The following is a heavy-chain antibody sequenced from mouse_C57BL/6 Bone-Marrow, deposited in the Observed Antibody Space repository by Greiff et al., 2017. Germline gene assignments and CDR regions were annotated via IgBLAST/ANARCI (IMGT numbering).Heavy chain of an antibody. CDR1: GFNIKDDY. CDR2: IDPENGDT. CDR3: GDGNAMDY. V-gene: IGHV14-4*01. J-gene: IGHJ4*01. Sequence: EVQLQQSGAELVRPGASVKLSCTASGFNIKDDYMHWVKQRPAQGLEWIGWIDPENGDTEYASKFQGKAPITADPSSNTAYLQLSSLTSEDAAVYYWGDGNAMDYWGQGTSVTVSS.